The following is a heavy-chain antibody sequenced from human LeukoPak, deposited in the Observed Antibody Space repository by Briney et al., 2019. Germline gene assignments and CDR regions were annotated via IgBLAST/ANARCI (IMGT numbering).Heavy chain of an antibody. CDR1: GFTFSSYS. CDR3: ARDAVDTGTDY. CDR2: ISSSSSYI. D-gene: IGHD5-18*01. J-gene: IGHJ4*02. Sequence: PGGSLRLSCAASGFTFSSYSMNWVRQAPGKGLEVVSSISSSSSYIYYADSVKGRCTISSDKVKNSLYLQMNSLRAEDTAVYYCARDAVDTGTDYWGQGTLVTVSS. V-gene: IGHV3-21*01.